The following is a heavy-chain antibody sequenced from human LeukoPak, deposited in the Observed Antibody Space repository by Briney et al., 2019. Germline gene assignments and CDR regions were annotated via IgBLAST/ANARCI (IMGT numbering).Heavy chain of an antibody. J-gene: IGHJ6*02. CDR2: ISSSSSYI. CDR1: GFTFSSYS. D-gene: IGHD3-10*01. V-gene: IGHV3-21*01. Sequence: GGSLRLSCAASGFTFSSYSMNWVRQAPGKGLEWVSSISSSSSYIYYADSVKGRFTISRDNAKNSLYLQMNSLRAEDTAVYYCARSFSIGGYYYYGMDVWGQGTTVTVSS. CDR3: ARSFSIGGYYYYGMDV.